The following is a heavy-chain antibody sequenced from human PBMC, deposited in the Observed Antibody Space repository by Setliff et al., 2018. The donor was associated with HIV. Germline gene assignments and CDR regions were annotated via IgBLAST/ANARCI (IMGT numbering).Heavy chain of an antibody. CDR1: GGTFSSYA. J-gene: IGHJ5*02. V-gene: IGHV1-69*05. CDR3: ARDGIPASYYYDSSGEPEAYNWFDP. D-gene: IGHD3-22*01. Sequence: RASVKVSCKASGGTFSSYAISWVRQAPGQGLEWMGGIIPIFGTANYAQKFQGRVTITTDESTSTAYMELSSLRSEDTAVYYCARDGIPASYYYDSSGEPEAYNWFDPWGQGTLVTVSS. CDR2: IIPIFGTA.